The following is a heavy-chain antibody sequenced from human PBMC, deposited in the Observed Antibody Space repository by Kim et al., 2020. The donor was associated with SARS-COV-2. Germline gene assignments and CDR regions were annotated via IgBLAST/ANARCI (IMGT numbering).Heavy chain of an antibody. D-gene: IGHD3-10*01. CDR1: GFTFSSYS. Sequence: GGSLRLSCAASGFTFSSYSMNWVRQAPGKGLEWVSSISSSSSYIYYADSVKGRFTISRDNAKNSLYLQMNSLRAEDTAVYYCARDQDGSGRYVRPLGDYYYYYGMDVWGQGTTVTVSS. CDR3: ARDQDGSGRYVRPLGDYYYYYGMDV. CDR2: ISSSSSYI. J-gene: IGHJ6*02. V-gene: IGHV3-21*01.